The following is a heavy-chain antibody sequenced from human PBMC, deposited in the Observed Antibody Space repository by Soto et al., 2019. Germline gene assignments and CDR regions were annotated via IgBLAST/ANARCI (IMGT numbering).Heavy chain of an antibody. V-gene: IGHV3-21*01. CDR3: ARAPKVSGSAQTRPDF. CDR1: GFIFSSYA. J-gene: IGHJ4*02. CDR2: ISRSSSYI. Sequence: LRLSCAGSGFIFSSYAMNWVRQAPGKGLEWVSSISRSSSYIYYADSVRGRFTISRDNAKNTLHLQMNSLRDEDTAVYYCARAPKVSGSAQTRPDFWGQGSLVTVSS. D-gene: IGHD6-6*01.